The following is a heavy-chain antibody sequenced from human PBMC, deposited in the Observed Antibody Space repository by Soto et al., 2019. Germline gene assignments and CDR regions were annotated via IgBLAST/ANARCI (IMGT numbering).Heavy chain of an antibody. V-gene: IGHV3-33*01. J-gene: IGHJ6*02. CDR3: ARDPYGYFYGMDV. CDR2: IWYDGSKT. CDR1: GFSFSSYG. D-gene: IGHD2-2*03. Sequence: QVQLVESGGGVVQPGRSLRLSCAPSGFSFSSYGMHWVRQAPGKGLEGVAVIWYDGSKTYYADSVKGRFTISRDNPNNTLYLQMNSLRAEDTAVYYCARDPYGYFYGMDVWGQGTTVTVSS.